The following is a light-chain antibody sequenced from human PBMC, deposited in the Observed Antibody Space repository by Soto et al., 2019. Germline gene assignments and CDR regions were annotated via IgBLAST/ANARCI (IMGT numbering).Light chain of an antibody. CDR3: QQYNNLPLT. V-gene: IGKV1-33*01. CDR1: QDISNS. CDR2: DAS. J-gene: IGKJ4*01. Sequence: DIQMTQSPSSLSASVGDNVPITCQASQDISNSLNWYQQRPGKAPNLLIYDASNLETGVPSRFSGSGSGTHFTLTISSLQPEDIATYHCQQYNNLPLTFGGGTIVDI.